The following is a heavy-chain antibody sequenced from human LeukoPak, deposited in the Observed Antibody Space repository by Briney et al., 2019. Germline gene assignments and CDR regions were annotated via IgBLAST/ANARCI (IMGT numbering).Heavy chain of an antibody. V-gene: IGHV1-8*01. J-gene: IGHJ4*02. Sequence: ASVKVSCKASGYTFTSYDINWVRQATGQGLEWMGWMNPNSGNTGYAQKFQGRVTMTRNTSISTAYMELRSLRSDDTAVYYCARGMGSGSYFAAYYFDYWGQGTLVTVSS. CDR3: ARGMGSGSYFAAYYFDY. D-gene: IGHD3-22*01. CDR1: GYTFTSYD. CDR2: MNPNSGNT.